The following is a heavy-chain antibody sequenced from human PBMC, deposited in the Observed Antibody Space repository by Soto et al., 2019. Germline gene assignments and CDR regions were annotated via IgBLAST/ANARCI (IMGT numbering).Heavy chain of an antibody. D-gene: IGHD3-3*01. CDR3: ARWSYLDY. J-gene: IGHJ4*02. Sequence: GGSLRRSCAASGLSFGSYALIRVRQAPGRGLEWVSTISVSDGKTFYADSVKGRFSISRDTSQSTLYLQMNSLRADDTAMYYCARWSYLDYWGQGTRVTSPQ. CDR2: ISVSDGKT. V-gene: IGHV3-23*01. CDR1: GLSFGSYA.